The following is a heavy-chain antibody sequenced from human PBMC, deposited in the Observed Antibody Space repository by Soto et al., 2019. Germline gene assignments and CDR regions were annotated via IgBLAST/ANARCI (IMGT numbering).Heavy chain of an antibody. CDR3: AKDADLIGYNYGSCFDY. V-gene: IGHV3-23*01. CDR1: GFTFGSDS. Sequence: GGSLRLSCAASGFTFGSDSMHWVRQAPGKGLEWVSCITGSGTSTYYADSVKGRCTLSRDNSKNTLSLQMTSLRAEDTAVYYCAKDADLIGYNYGSCFDYWGQGTLVPVSS. D-gene: IGHD5-18*01. CDR2: ITGSGTST. J-gene: IGHJ4*02.